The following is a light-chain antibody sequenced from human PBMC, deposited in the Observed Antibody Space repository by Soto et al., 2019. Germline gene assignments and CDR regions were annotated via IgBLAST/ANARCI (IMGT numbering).Light chain of an antibody. CDR2: WGS. J-gene: IGKJ3*01. Sequence: DIVMTQSPLSLPVTPGEPASISCRSSQSLLHSNGYTYLNWYLQKPGQSPQLLIYWGSSRASGVPDRFSGSGSGTDFTLKISRVEAEDVGVYYCMQALQTPLTFGPGTKVDIK. CDR1: QSLLHSNGYTY. CDR3: MQALQTPLT. V-gene: IGKV2-28*01.